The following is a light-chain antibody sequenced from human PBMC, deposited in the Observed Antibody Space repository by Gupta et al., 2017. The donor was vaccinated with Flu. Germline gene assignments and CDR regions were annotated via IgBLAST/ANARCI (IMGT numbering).Light chain of an antibody. V-gene: IGKV3-20*01. CDR1: QSVSSNS. CDR2: GAS. Sequence: GTLSLSPGQRAPRSCMACQSVSSNSLAWYLQQPGQAPRLLIYGASRRATGIPDRFSGSGSGTDFTLTISRLEPEDFAVYYCQHDGSSPSTFGQGTKVEMK. J-gene: IGKJ1*01. CDR3: QHDGSSPST.